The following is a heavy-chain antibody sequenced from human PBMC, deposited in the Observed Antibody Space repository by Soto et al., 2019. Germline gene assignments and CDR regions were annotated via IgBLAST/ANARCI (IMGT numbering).Heavy chain of an antibody. J-gene: IGHJ4*02. CDR1: GGSFSGYY. Sequence: QVQLQQWGAGLLKPSETLSLTCAVYGGSFSGYYWSWIRQPPGKGLEWIGEINHSGSTNYNPSLKSRVTISVETSKNQFALKLSSVTAADTAVYYCARAGTAMARDYWGQGTLVTVSS. D-gene: IGHD5-18*01. V-gene: IGHV4-34*01. CDR2: INHSGST. CDR3: ARAGTAMARDY.